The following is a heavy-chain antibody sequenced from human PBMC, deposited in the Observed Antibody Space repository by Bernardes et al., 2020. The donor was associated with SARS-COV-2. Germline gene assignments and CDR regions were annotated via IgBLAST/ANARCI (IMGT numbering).Heavy chain of an antibody. D-gene: IGHD3-10*01. CDR1: GYTFTSYG. J-gene: IGHJ5*01. V-gene: IGHV1-18*01. CDR2: ISGYNGYK. CDR3: ARINCVADRCYGWFDY. Sequence: ASVKVSCKASGYTFTSYGITWVRQAPGQGPEWMGWISGYNGYKKHAEKFQGRVTLTTDTSTSTAYLDLRSLTSDDTAIYYCARINCVADRCYGWFDYWRRGTLITLSS.